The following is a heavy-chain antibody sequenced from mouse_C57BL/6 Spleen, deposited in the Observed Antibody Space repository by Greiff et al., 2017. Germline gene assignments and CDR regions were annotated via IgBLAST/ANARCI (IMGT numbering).Heavy chain of an antibody. CDR2: LYPRDGCT. CDR1: CYTFTDHT. Sequence: QFQLQQSDAELVKPGASVKISCKVSCYTFTDHTIHWMKPRPEQGLAWIGYLYPRDGCTKYNEKCKGKATVTANKSSSTDYMQLNSLTSDDSAVDFCARDDGFDYWGQGTTLTVSS. CDR3: ARDDGFDY. J-gene: IGHJ2*01. D-gene: IGHD2-12*01. V-gene: IGHV1-78*01.